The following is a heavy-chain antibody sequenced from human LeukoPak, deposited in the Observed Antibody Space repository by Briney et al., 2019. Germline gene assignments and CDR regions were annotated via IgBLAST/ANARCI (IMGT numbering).Heavy chain of an antibody. CDR1: GYTFTSYG. CDR2: ISAYNGNT. CDR3: ARGGLPEPLHLHCSSTSCSNPNWFDP. V-gene: IGHV1-18*01. J-gene: IGHJ5*02. Sequence: ASVKVSCKASGYTFTSYGISWVRQAPGQGLEWMGWISAYNGNTNYAQKLQGRVTMTTDTSTSTAYMELRSLRFDDAAVYYCARGGLPEPLHLHCSSTSCSNPNWFDPWGQGTLVTVSS. D-gene: IGHD2-2*01.